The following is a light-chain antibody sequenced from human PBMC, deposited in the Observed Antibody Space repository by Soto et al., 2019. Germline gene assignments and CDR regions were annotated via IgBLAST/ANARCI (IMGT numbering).Light chain of an antibody. CDR1: SSDVGSYNL. V-gene: IGLV2-23*01. J-gene: IGLJ2*01. CDR3: CSYAGSSTRVV. Sequence: QSALTQPASVSGSPGQSITISCTGTSSDVGSYNLVSWYQQHPGKAPKLMIYEGSKRPSGVSNRFSGSKSGNTASLTISWLQAEDEADYYCCSYAGSSTRVVFGGGTKLTVL. CDR2: EGS.